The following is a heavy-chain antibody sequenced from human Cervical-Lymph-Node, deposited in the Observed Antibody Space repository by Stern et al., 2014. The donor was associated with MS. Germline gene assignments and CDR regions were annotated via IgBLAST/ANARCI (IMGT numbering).Heavy chain of an antibody. Sequence: QVQLQESGPGLARPSQPLSLTCTVSGVFISRGGYYLTWIPPHPGEGLEWIGSIYYSGSTYYNPSLKGRLLISLDTSGNHFSLNLNSVTAADTAVYYCARDVYSDSRRGLDVWGQGTTVTVSS. D-gene: IGHD5-12*01. V-gene: IGHV4-31*03. CDR1: GVFISRGGYY. CDR2: IYYSGST. J-gene: IGHJ6*02. CDR3: ARDVYSDSRRGLDV.